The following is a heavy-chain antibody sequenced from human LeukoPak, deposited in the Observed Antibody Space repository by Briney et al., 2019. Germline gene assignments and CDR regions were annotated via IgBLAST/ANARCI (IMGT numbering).Heavy chain of an antibody. Sequence: SETLSLTCAVSGGSISSGGYSWSWIRQPPGKGLEWIGYIYHSGSTYYNPSLKSRVTISVDRSKNQFSLKLSSVTAADTAVYYCARGAYDYGDYCWFDPWGQGTLVTVSS. CDR3: ARGAYDYGDYCWFDP. D-gene: IGHD4-17*01. V-gene: IGHV4-30-2*01. CDR2: IYHSGST. J-gene: IGHJ5*02. CDR1: GGSISSGGYS.